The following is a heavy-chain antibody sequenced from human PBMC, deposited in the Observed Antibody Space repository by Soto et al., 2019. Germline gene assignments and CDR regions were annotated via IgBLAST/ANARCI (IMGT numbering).Heavy chain of an antibody. CDR2: ISGTGGTT. CDR1: GFTFSSYA. V-gene: IGHV3-23*01. D-gene: IGHD6-25*01. CDR3: AKFFVETGGSSGWPWSFHF. J-gene: IGHJ4*02. Sequence: EVQLLESGGGLVQPGGSLRLSCAASGFTFSSYAMSWVRQAPGKGLEWVSAISGTGGTTYYADPVKGRFTISRDNSRNTLHLQMNSLRAEDTAIYYCAKFFVETGGSSGWPWSFHFWGQGTLVTVSS.